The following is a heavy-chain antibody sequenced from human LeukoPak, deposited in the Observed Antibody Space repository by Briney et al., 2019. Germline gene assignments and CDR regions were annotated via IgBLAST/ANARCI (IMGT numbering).Heavy chain of an antibody. CDR1: GGSVSSGSYY. V-gene: IGHV4-61*01. D-gene: IGHD5-18*01. Sequence: PSETLSLTCTVSGGSVSSGSYYWSWIRQPPGTRLEWIGYVYNSGTTNYNPSFRSRLTMSVDTSKNQFSLKLSSVTAADTAVYYCARGAVVNGLDVWGQGTTVTVSS. J-gene: IGHJ6*02. CDR2: VYNSGTT. CDR3: ARGAVVNGLDV.